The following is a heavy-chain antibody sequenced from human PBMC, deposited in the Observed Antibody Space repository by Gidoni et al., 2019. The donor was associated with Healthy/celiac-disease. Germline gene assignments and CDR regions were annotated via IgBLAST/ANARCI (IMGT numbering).Heavy chain of an antibody. Sequence: EVQQLESGGGLVQPGGSMRLSCTVTVFTFSSFSMSWVRQAPGKGLQWVSIISESVGGTNYADSVKGRFTISRYNSKNSLYLQMNSLRGEDTAIYYCLVGSRAFYIRGQVTLVTVSS. CDR3: LVGSRAFYI. CDR2: ISESVGGT. J-gene: IGHJ3*02. CDR1: VFTFSSFS. V-gene: IGHV3-23*01.